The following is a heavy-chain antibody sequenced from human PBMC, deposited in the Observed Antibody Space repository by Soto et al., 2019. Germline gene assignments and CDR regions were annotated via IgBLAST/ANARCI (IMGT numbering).Heavy chain of an antibody. CDR3: AKAPSRITMIVVVTLPDY. Sequence: QVQLVESGGGVVQPGRSLRLSCAASGFTFSSYGMHWVRQAPGKGLEWVAVISYDGSNKYYADSVKGRFTISRDNSKNTLYLQMNSLRAEDTAVYYCAKAPSRITMIVVVTLPDYWGQGTLVNVSS. CDR1: GFTFSSYG. D-gene: IGHD3-22*01. J-gene: IGHJ4*02. V-gene: IGHV3-30*18. CDR2: ISYDGSNK.